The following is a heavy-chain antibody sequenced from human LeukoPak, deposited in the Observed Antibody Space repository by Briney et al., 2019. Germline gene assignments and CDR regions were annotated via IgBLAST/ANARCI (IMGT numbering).Heavy chain of an antibody. CDR2: ISGSGGST. CDR1: GFTFSSYA. J-gene: IGHJ6*02. D-gene: IGHD3-10*01. V-gene: IGHV3-23*01. Sequence: PGGSLGLSCAASGFTFSSYAMSWVRQAPGKGLEWVSAISGSGGSTYYADSVKGRFTISRDNSKNTLYLQMNSLRAEDTAVYYCAKDSPVYYGSSYYYYGMDVWGQGTTATVSS. CDR3: AKDSPVYYGSSYYYYGMDV.